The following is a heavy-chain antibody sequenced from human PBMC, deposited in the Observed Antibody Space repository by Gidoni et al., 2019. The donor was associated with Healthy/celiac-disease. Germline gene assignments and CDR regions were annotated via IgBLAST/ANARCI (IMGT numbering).Heavy chain of an antibody. D-gene: IGHD6-13*01. Sequence: QVQLQQWGAGLLKPSETLFLTCAVYGGSFSGYYWSWIRQPPGKGLEWIGEINHSGSTNYNPSLKSRVTISVDTSKNQFSLKLSSVTAADTAVYYCARRSAAARSDDYYYYGMDVWGQGTTVTVSS. J-gene: IGHJ6*02. CDR3: ARRSAAARSDDYYYYGMDV. V-gene: IGHV4-34*01. CDR2: INHSGST. CDR1: GGSFSGYY.